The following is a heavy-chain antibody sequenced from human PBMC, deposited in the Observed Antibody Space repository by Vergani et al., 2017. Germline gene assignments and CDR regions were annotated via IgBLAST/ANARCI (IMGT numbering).Heavy chain of an antibody. Sequence: QVQLQESGPGLVKPSETLSLTCTVSGGSISSYYWSWIRQPPGKGLEWIGYIYYSGSTNYNPSLKSRVTISVDTSKNQFSLKLSSVTAADTAVYYCARDRAPSSWSHRADDYGMDVWGQGTTVTVSS. CDR1: GGSISSYY. V-gene: IGHV4-59*01. CDR3: ARDRAPSSWSHRADDYGMDV. J-gene: IGHJ6*02. CDR2: IYYSGST. D-gene: IGHD6-13*01.